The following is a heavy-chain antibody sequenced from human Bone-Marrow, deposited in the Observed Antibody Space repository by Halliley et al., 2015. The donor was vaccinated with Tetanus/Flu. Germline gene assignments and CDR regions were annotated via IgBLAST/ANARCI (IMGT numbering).Heavy chain of an antibody. J-gene: IGHJ4*02. Sequence: GGVAVISADGRIRCYADPVKGRFTISRDNSKNTPYLQMNSLRAEDTAVYYCAKEAPGTHYDYWGQGTQVTVSS. CDR3: AKEAPGTHYDY. CDR2: ISADGRIR. V-gene: IGHV3-30*18. D-gene: IGHD3-10*01.